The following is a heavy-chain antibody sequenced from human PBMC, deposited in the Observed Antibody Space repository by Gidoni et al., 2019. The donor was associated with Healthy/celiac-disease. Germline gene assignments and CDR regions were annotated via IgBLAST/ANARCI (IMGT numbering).Heavy chain of an antibody. D-gene: IGHD3-10*01. V-gene: IGHV1-58*01. Sequence: QMQLVQSGPEVKKPGTSVKVSCKASGFTFTSSAVQWVRQARGQRLEWIGWIVVGSGNTNYAQKFQERVTITRDMSTSTAYMELSSLRSEDTAVYYCAADEWFGELSGPNWFDPWGQGTLVTVSS. CDR2: IVVGSGNT. J-gene: IGHJ5*02. CDR3: AADEWFGELSGPNWFDP. CDR1: GFTFTSSA.